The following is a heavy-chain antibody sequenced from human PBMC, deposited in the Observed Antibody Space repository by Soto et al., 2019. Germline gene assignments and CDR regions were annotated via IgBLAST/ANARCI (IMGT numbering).Heavy chain of an antibody. J-gene: IGHJ4*02. D-gene: IGHD3-22*01. CDR3: ARDPDSSGNYFDY. Sequence: GGSLRLSCAASGFTFSSYSMNWVRQAPGKGLEWVSYISSSGSTIYYADSVKGRFTISRDNAKNSLYLQMNSLRAEDTAVYYCARDPDSSGNYFDYWGQGTLVTVSS. CDR1: GFTFSSYS. V-gene: IGHV3-48*04. CDR2: ISSSGSTI.